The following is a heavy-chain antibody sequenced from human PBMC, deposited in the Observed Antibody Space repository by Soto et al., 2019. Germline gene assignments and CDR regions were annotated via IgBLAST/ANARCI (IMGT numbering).Heavy chain of an antibody. CDR2: LSPNGGST. V-gene: IGHV3-23*01. J-gene: IGHJ4*02. D-gene: IGHD3-3*01. Sequence: GGSLRLSCAASGFTFSSFGMNWVRQAPGKGLEWVSSLSPNGGSTYYAESVKGRFTISRDNAKNTLFLQMDSLRAEDTAVYFCAKSKDSTIFGVVIYYFDTWGQGDLVTVSS. CDR1: GFTFSSFG. CDR3: AKSKDSTIFGVVIYYFDT.